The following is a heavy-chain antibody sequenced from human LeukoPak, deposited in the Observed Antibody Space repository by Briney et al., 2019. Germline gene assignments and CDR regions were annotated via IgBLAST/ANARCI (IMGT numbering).Heavy chain of an antibody. Sequence: SQTLSLTCAISGDSVSSNSAAWNWIRQSPSRGLEWLGRTYYRSKWISDYAVSVKSRITINADTSKNQFSLQVNSVTPEDTAVYYCARKGTVATPFDYWGQGILVTVSS. V-gene: IGHV6-1*01. D-gene: IGHD6-19*01. CDR3: ARKGTVATPFDY. CDR2: TYYRSKWIS. J-gene: IGHJ4*02. CDR1: GDSVSSNSAA.